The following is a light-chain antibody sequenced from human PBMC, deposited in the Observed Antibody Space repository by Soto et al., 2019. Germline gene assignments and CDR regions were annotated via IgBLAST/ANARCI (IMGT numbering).Light chain of an antibody. V-gene: IGLV3-1*01. J-gene: IGLJ2*01. Sequence: VLTQPPSASGTPGQRVTISCSGDKLGDKYACWYQQKPGQSPVLVIYQDSKRPSGIPERFSGSNSGNTATLTISGTQAMDEADYYCQAWDSSRVVFGGGTKLTVL. CDR1: KLGDKY. CDR2: QDS. CDR3: QAWDSSRVV.